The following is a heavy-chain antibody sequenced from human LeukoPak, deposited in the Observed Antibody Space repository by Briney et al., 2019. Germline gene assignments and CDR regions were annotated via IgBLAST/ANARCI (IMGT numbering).Heavy chain of an antibody. Sequence: ASVKVSCKASGYTFTSHGISWVRQAPGQGLEWMGWISTYNGNTNYAQKLQGRVSMTTDTSTSTAYMELRSLRSDDTAVYYCARLHGYSSGWYYYYYMDVWGKGTTVTVSS. V-gene: IGHV1-18*01. CDR3: ARLHGYSSGWYYYYYMDV. D-gene: IGHD6-19*01. CDR1: GYTFTSHG. J-gene: IGHJ6*03. CDR2: ISTYNGNT.